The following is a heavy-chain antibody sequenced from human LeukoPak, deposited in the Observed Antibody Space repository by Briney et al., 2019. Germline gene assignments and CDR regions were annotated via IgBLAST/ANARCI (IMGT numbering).Heavy chain of an antibody. Sequence: GGSLRLSCAASGFTVSSNYMSWVRQAPGKGLEWVSVIYSGGSTYYADSVKGRFTISRDNSKNTLYLQMNSLRAEDTAVYYCARVGGSYYYYYMDVWGKGTTVTVSS. CDR2: IYSGGST. D-gene: IGHD1-26*01. V-gene: IGHV3-53*01. CDR3: ARVGGSYYYYYMDV. J-gene: IGHJ6*03. CDR1: GFTVSSNY.